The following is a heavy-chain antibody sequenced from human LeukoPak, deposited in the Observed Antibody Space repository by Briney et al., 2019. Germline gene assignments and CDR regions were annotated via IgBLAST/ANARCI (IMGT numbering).Heavy chain of an antibody. CDR2: INPSGGST. J-gene: IGHJ4*02. D-gene: IGHD3-22*01. Sequence: ASVKVSCKASGYTFTSYYMHWVRQAPGQGLEWMGIINPSGGSTSYAQKFQGRVTMTRDTSTSTVYMELSSLRSEDTAVYYCAGDLVEYYDSSGYEFDYWGQGTLVTVSS. CDR1: GYTFTSYY. CDR3: AGDLVEYYDSSGYEFDY. V-gene: IGHV1-46*01.